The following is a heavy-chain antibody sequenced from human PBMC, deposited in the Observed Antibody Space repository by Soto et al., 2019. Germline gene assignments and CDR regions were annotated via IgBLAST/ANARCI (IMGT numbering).Heavy chain of an antibody. Sequence: ETLSLTCSVSGATFNGYYWTWIRQAPGKGLEWIGEVNHSGSTNYHPSLKSRVTISEDTSKKQFSLKLTSVTAADTAVYFCARVYSYDYVWGNYRYSARNYGLDVWGQGTTVTVYS. J-gene: IGHJ6*02. V-gene: IGHV4-34*01. D-gene: IGHD3-16*01. CDR3: ARVYSYDYVWGNYRYSARNYGLDV. CDR2: VNHSGST. CDR1: GATFNGYY.